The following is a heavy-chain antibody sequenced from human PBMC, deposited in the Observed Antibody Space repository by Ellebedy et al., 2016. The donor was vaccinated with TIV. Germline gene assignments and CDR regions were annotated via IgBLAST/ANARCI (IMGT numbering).Heavy chain of an antibody. CDR3: ARAPDLDTPVVD. D-gene: IGHD5-18*01. J-gene: IGHJ4*02. Sequence: PGGSLRLSCAASGFAVTSNYMNWVRQAPGKGLEWLSIVYAVGDTYYADSVKARFTISRDTSKNMVYLQMPTLKAEDTAVYYCARAPDLDTPVVDWGQGTLVTVSS. CDR1: GFAVTSNY. V-gene: IGHV3-66*01. CDR2: VYAVGDT.